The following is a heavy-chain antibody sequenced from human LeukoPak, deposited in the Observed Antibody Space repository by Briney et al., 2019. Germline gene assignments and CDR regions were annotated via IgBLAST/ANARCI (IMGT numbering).Heavy chain of an antibody. V-gene: IGHV4-59*08. CDR2: IYYSGSN. CDR1: GGSLSRYY. CDR3: ARVGGGNFYYHGMDV. J-gene: IGHJ6*02. Sequence: SETLSLTCTVSGGSLSRYYWSWIRQPPGGGLEWIGYIYYSGSNNYNPSLKSRVTISLDTSKNQFSLKLSSVTAADTAVYYCARVGGGNFYYHGMDVWGQGTTVTVSS.